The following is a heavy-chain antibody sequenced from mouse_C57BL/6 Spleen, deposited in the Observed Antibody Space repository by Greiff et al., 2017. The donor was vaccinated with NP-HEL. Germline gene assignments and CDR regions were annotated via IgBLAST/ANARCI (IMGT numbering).Heavy chain of an antibody. CDR3: ARGFTAQATNYFDY. J-gene: IGHJ2*01. V-gene: IGHV1-69*01. D-gene: IGHD3-2*02. CDR1: GYTFTSYW. Sequence: VQLQQSGAELVMPGASVKLSCKASGYTFTSYWMHWVKQRPGQGLEWIGEIDPSDSYTNYNQKFKGKSTLTVDKSSSTAYMQLSSLTSEDSAVYYCARGFTAQATNYFDYWGQGTTLTVSS. CDR2: IDPSDSYT.